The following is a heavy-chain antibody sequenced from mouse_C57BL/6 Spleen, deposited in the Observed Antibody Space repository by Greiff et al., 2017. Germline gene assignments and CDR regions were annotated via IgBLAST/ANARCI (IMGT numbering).Heavy chain of an antibody. V-gene: IGHV1-53*01. Sequence: QVQLQQPGTELVKPGASVKLSCKASGYTFTSYWMHWVKQRPGQGLEWIGHINPSNGGTNYNEKFKSKATLTADRSSSTAYMQLSSLTAKDSAVYNCARSEGVRDFDDWGTGTTVTVSS. CDR1: GYTFTSYW. CDR3: ARSEGVRDFDD. CDR2: INPSNGGT. J-gene: IGHJ1*03.